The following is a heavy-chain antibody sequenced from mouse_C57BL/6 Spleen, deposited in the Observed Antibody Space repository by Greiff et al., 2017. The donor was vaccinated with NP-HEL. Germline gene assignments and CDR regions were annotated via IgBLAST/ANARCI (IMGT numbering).Heavy chain of an antibody. V-gene: IGHV1-69*01. D-gene: IGHD1-1*01. J-gene: IGHJ2*01. Sequence: VQLQQSGAELVMPGASVKLSCKASGYTFTSYWMHWVKQRPGQGLEWIGEIDPSDSYTNYNQKFKGKSTLTVDKSSSTAYMQLSSLTSEDSAVYYCASRATVVASGNYFDYWGQGTTLTVSS. CDR3: ASRATVVASGNYFDY. CDR1: GYTFTSYW. CDR2: IDPSDSYT.